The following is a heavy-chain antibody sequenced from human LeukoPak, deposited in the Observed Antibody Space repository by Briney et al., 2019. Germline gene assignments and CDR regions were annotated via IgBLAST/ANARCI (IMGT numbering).Heavy chain of an antibody. D-gene: IGHD2/OR15-2a*01. J-gene: IGHJ4*02. CDR2: ISSSSSYI. V-gene: IGHV3-21*01. Sequence: GGSLRLSCAASGLTVSSNYMSWVRQAPGKGLEWVSSISSSSSYIYYADSVKGRFTISRDNAKNSLYLQMNSLRAEDTAVYYCARGTTDFDYWGQGTLVTVSS. CDR3: ARGTTDFDY. CDR1: GLTVSSNY.